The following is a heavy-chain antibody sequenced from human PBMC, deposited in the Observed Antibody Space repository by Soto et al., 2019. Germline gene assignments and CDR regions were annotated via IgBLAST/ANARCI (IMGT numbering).Heavy chain of an antibody. Sequence: SETLSLTCTVSGGSIISGYWSWIRQPPGKGLEWIGYISYSGNTNYNPSLKSRVTMSVDTPKNQFSLRLSSVTTADTAVYYCAGLRGYAGSPIDYWGQGTLVTVPQ. V-gene: IGHV4-59*01. CDR3: AGLRGYAGSPIDY. CDR1: GGSIISGY. D-gene: IGHD2-15*01. J-gene: IGHJ4*02. CDR2: ISYSGNT.